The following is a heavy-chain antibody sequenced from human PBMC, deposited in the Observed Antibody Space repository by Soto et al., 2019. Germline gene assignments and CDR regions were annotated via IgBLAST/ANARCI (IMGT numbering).Heavy chain of an antibody. D-gene: IGHD3-10*01. CDR3: AKDQLRGVRGVITYYYGMDG. Sequence: GGSLRLSCAASGFTFSSYGMHWVRQAPGKGLEWVAVISYDGSNKYYADSVKGRFTISRDNSKNTLYLQMNSLRAEDTAVYYCAKDQLRGVRGVITYYYGMDGWGQGTTVTVAS. V-gene: IGHV3-30*18. CDR2: ISYDGSNK. CDR1: GFTFSSYG. J-gene: IGHJ6*02.